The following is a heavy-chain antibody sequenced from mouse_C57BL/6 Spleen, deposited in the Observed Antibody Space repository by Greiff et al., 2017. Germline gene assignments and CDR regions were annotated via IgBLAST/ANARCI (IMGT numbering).Heavy chain of an antibody. CDR1: GYSFTGYY. CDR3: ARGGYYYGSSLYWYFDV. Sequence: VQLKESGPELVKPGASVKISCKASGYSFTGYYMNWVKQSPEKSLEWIGEINPSTGGTTYNQKFKAKATLTVDKSSSTAYMQLKSLTSEDSAVYYCARGGYYYGSSLYWYFDVWGTGTTVTGSS. CDR2: INPSTGGT. J-gene: IGHJ1*03. V-gene: IGHV1-42*01. D-gene: IGHD1-1*01.